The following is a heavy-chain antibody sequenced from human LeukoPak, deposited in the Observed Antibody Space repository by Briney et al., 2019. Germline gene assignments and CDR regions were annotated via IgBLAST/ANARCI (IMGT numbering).Heavy chain of an antibody. D-gene: IGHD3-10*01. CDR3: ARRPRGVIIKTRFDS. CDR1: GGSFSGYY. J-gene: IGHJ5*01. CDR2: INHSGST. Sequence: SETLSLTCAVYGGSFSGYYWSWIRQPPGKGLEWIGEINHSGSTDYNPSLKSRVTISVDTSKNQFSLNLSSVTAADTAVYYCARRPRGVIIKTRFDSWGQGTLVTVSS. V-gene: IGHV4-34*01.